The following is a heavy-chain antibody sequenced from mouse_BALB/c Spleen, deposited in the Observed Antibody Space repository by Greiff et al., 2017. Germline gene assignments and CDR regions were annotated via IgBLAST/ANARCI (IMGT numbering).Heavy chain of an antibody. J-gene: IGHJ2*01. Sequence: EVKLQESGAELVRPGALVKLSCKASGFNIKDYYMHWVKQRPEQGLEWIGWIDPENGNTIYDPKFQGKASITADTSSNTAYLQLSSLTSEDTAVYYWAGGKRSYDYWGQGTTLPVSS. V-gene: IGHV14-1*02. CDR1: GFNIKDYY. CDR3: AGGKRSYDY. CDR2: IDPENGNT.